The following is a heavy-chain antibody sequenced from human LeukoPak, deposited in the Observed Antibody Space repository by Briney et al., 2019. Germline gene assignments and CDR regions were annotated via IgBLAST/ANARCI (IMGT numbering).Heavy chain of an antibody. J-gene: IGHJ4*02. CDR1: GFTFSSYS. D-gene: IGHD2-2*01. V-gene: IGHV3-48*01. CDR2: ISSSSSTI. CDR3: ARDKRYQLLWGSDY. Sequence: GGSLRLSCAASGFTFSSYSMNWVCQAPGKGLEWVSYISSSSSTIYYADSVKGRFTISRDNAKNSLYLQMNSLRAEDTAVYYCARDKRYQLLWGSDYWGQGTLVTVSS.